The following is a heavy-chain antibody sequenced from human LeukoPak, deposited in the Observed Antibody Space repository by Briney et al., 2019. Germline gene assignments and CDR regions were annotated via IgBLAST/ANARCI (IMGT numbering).Heavy chain of an antibody. CDR2: IYTREST. CDR1: GGSIRDYY. Sequence: SETLSLTCTVSGGSIRDYYWSWVRQAAGKGLEWIGRIYTRESTNYNPSLKSRVTTSVDTSKNQFSLKLTSVTAADTAIYYCAKGSIGWRYGGTIYYYAMDVWGQGTTVTVSS. V-gene: IGHV4-4*07. D-gene: IGHD3-10*01. CDR3: AKGSIGWRYGGTIYYYAMDV. J-gene: IGHJ6*02.